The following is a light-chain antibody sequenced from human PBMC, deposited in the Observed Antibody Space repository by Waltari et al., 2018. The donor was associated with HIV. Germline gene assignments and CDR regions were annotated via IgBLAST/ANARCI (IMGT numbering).Light chain of an antibody. Sequence: DIVMTQSPLSLSVTPGEPASISCRSSQRLLHSNGYNYLVWYLQKPGQSPLLLLYLASNRASGVPDRCSGSGAGTDFTLRISRVEAEDVGVYFCMQALLSPTFGQGTKVEI. CDR1: QRLLHSNGYNY. CDR2: LAS. J-gene: IGKJ1*01. CDR3: MQALLSPT. V-gene: IGKV2-28*01.